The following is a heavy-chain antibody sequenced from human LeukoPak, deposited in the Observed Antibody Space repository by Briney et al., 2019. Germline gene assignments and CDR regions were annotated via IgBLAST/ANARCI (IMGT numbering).Heavy chain of an antibody. CDR2: ISGSGGST. J-gene: IGHJ4*02. V-gene: IGHV3-23*01. CDR1: GFTFSSYA. CDR3: AKVSHGYYDSSGYYPDY. Sequence: GGSLRLSCAASGFTFSSYAMSWVRQAPGKGLEWVSAISGSGGSTYYADSVKGRFTISGDNSKNTLYLQMNSLRAEDTAVYYCAKVSHGYYDSSGYYPDYWGQGTLVTVSS. D-gene: IGHD3-22*01.